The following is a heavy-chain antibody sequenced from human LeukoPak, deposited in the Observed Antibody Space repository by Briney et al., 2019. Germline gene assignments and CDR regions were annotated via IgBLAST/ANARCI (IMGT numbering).Heavy chain of an antibody. CDR2: IYYSGST. D-gene: IGHD6-13*01. J-gene: IGHJ4*02. CDR3: ARIWYSLWSKYFDY. Sequence: SETLSLTCTVSGGSISSSSYYWGGVRQPPGRGLEWIGSIYYSGSTYYNPSLKSRVTISVDTSKNQFSLKLNSVTAADTAVYYCARIWYSLWSKYFDYWGQGTLVTVSS. V-gene: IGHV4-39*07. CDR1: GGSISSSSYY.